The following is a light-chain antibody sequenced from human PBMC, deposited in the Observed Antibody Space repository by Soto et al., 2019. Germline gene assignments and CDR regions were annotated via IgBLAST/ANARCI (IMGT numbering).Light chain of an antibody. J-gene: IGKJ4*01. V-gene: IGKV1-39*01. CDR2: AAS. Sequence: DIQLTQSPSFLSASVGDRATLTCRASQSISSYLNWYQQKQGKAPKILIYAASSLQSGVPSRFSGSGSGTDFTLTISSLQPEDFETYYCQQSYSNPRTFGGGTKVDIK. CDR1: QSISSY. CDR3: QQSYSNPRT.